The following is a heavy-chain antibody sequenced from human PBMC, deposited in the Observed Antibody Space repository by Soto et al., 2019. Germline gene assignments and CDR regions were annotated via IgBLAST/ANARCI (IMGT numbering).Heavy chain of an antibody. J-gene: IGHJ6*02. Sequence: PSQTLSLTCATSGDSVSSNSAAWNWIRQSPSRGLEWLGRTYYRSKWYNDYAVSVKSRITINPDTSKNQFSLQLNSVTPGDTAVYYCAREVTIAFDDYYYYYGMDVWGQGTTVTVSS. V-gene: IGHV6-1*01. D-gene: IGHD4-4*01. CDR3: AREVTIAFDDYYYYYGMDV. CDR1: GDSVSSNSAA. CDR2: TYYRSKWYN.